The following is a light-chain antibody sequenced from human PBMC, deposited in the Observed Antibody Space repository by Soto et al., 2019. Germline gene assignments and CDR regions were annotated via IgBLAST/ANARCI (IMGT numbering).Light chain of an antibody. CDR1: SSDVGAYIF. CDR3: GSWDSSLSGVV. J-gene: IGLJ2*01. CDR2: DND. V-gene: IGLV2-14*03. Sequence: QSALTQPASVSGSPGQSITISCTGTSSDVGAYIFVSWYQQHPGKAPKLMIYDNDKRPSGIPDRFSGSKSGTSATLGITGLQTGDEADYYCGSWDSSLSGVVFGGGTKLTVL.